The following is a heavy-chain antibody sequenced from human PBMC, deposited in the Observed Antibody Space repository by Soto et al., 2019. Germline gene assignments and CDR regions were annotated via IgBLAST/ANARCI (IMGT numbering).Heavy chain of an antibody. V-gene: IGHV4-59*01. J-gene: IGHJ6*02. CDR1: GGSISGSY. Sequence: SDTLSLTCSVSGGSISGSYWSWIRQSPGKGLEWLGYVYYTGSTNYNPSLKSRVTISVDTSKNQFSLKLSSVTAADTAVYYCARDRPARASGYPLSPPYYYYVMDVWGQGTTVTVSS. CDR2: VYYTGST. D-gene: IGHD5-12*01. CDR3: ARDRPARASGYPLSPPYYYYVMDV.